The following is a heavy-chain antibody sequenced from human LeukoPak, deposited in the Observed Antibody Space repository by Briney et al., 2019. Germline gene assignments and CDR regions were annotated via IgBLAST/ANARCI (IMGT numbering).Heavy chain of an antibody. D-gene: IGHD3-3*01. CDR1: GGTFSSYA. CDR3: ARDLAPVRYDFWSGYLVY. J-gene: IGHJ4*02. Sequence: GASVKVSCKASGGTFSSYAISWVRQAPGQGPEWMGRIIPIFGTANYAQKFQGRVTITTDESTSTAYMELSSLRSEDTAVYYCARDLAPVRYDFWSGYLVYWGQGTLVTVSS. CDR2: IIPIFGTA. V-gene: IGHV1-69*05.